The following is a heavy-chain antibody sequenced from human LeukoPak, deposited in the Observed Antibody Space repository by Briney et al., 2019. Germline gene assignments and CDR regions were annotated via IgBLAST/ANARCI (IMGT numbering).Heavy chain of an antibody. CDR2: ISDYNGNT. CDR3: ARDRAYDSPSGGY. CDR1: GYTFTNYG. D-gene: IGHD3-22*01. J-gene: IGHJ4*02. Sequence: WASVKVSCKASGYTFTNYGISWVRQAPGQGLEWMGWISDYNGNTNYAQKLQGRVTMTTDTSTSTAYMELRSLRSDDTAVYYCARDRAYDSPSGGYWGQGPLVTVSS. V-gene: IGHV1-18*01.